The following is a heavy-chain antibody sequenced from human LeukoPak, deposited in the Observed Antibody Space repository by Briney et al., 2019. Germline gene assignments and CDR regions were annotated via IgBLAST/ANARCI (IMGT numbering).Heavy chain of an antibody. J-gene: IGHJ6*03. CDR2: MNPNSGNT. D-gene: IGHD3-10*01. CDR1: GYTFTSYD. V-gene: IGHV1-8*01. CDR3: AKSLWFGEDYYYYMDV. Sequence: ASVKVSCKASGYTFTSYDINWVRQATGQGLEWMGWMNPNSGNTGYAQKFQGRVTMTRNTSISTAYMELSSLRSEDTAVYYCAKSLWFGEDYYYYMDVWGKGTTVTVSS.